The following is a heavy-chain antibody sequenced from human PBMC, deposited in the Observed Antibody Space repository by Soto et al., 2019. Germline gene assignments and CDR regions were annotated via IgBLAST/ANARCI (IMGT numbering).Heavy chain of an antibody. CDR2: MNPNSGNT. CDR1: GYTFTSYD. Sequence: QVQLVQSGAEVKKPGASVKVSCKASGYTFTSYDINWVRQATGQGLVWMGWMNPNSGNTGYAQKFQGRVTMTRNTSISTAYMELSSLRSEDTAVYYCARVVRRITIFGVVTEDWFDPWGQGTLVTVSS. CDR3: ARVVRRITIFGVVTEDWFDP. D-gene: IGHD3-3*01. V-gene: IGHV1-8*01. J-gene: IGHJ5*02.